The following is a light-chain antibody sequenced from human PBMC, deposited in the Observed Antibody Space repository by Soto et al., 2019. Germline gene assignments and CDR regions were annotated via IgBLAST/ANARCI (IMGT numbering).Light chain of an antibody. CDR2: DVS. J-gene: IGLJ1*01. CDR1: SSDVGGFDH. CDR3: SSYTSSSTYV. Sequence: ALTQPASVSGSPGQSITISCTGASSDVGGFDHVSWYQQHPGKVPRLLIYDVSSRPSGVSDRFSGSKSGNTASLTISGLQAEDEADYYCSSYTSSSTYVFGTGTKVTVL. V-gene: IGLV2-14*03.